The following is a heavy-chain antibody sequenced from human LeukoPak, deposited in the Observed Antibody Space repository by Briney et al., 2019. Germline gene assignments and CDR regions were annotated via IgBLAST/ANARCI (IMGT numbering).Heavy chain of an antibody. CDR3: ARAVAAIVNWFDP. CDR1: GYTFAGYY. V-gene: IGHV1-2*02. CDR2: INPNSGDT. Sequence: ASVTVSCKASGYTFAGYYMHWVRQAPGQGLERMGWINPNSGDTNNAQKFQGRVTMTSDTSISTAYMELSRLRSDDTAVYYCARAVAAIVNWFDPWGQGTLVTVSS. J-gene: IGHJ5*02. D-gene: IGHD6-13*01.